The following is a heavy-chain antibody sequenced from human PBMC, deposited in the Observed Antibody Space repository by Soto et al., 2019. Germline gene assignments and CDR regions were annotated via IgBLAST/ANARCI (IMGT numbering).Heavy chain of an antibody. CDR3: AKKVNSGPGSQSLDY. J-gene: IGHJ4*02. D-gene: IGHD3-10*01. CDR1: GFTFSSYS. V-gene: IGHV3-23*01. Sequence: PGGSLRLSCAASGFTFSSYSMSWVRQAPGKGLEWVSGFRTSGDGGTTYYADSVKGRFTISRDNSKNMLFLQMNSLGAEDTAIYYCAKKVNSGPGSQSLDYWGQGTLVTVSS. CDR2: FRTSGDGGTT.